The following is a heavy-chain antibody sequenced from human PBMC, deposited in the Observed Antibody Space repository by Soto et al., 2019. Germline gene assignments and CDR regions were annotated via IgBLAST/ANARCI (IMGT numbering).Heavy chain of an antibody. CDR3: ARLPAEATVARGGMAV. D-gene: IGHD4-4*01. CDR1: GGSIRSSVFD. V-gene: IGHV4-39*01. J-gene: IGHJ6*02. CDR2: IYYSGLT. Sequence: PSETLSLTCSVSGGSIRSSVFDWGWIRQPPGQGLEWIGSIYYSGLTHYTPSLKSRVTISVDTSKNQFSLRLNSVTAADTAVYYCARLPAEATVARGGMAVCGQGTTVTVSS.